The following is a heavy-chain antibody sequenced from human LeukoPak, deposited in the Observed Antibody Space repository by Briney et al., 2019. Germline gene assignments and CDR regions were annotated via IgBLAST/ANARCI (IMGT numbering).Heavy chain of an antibody. CDR3: NWFDP. CDR2: IYTSGST. V-gene: IGHV4-61*02. D-gene: IGHD3-10*01. CDR1: GGSISSGSYY. J-gene: IGHJ5*02. Sequence: SETLSLTCTVSGGSISSGSYYWSWIRQPAGKGLEWIGRIYTSGSTNYNPSLKSRATISVDTSKNQSADTAVYYCARDVLWFGENWFDPWGQGTLVTVSS.